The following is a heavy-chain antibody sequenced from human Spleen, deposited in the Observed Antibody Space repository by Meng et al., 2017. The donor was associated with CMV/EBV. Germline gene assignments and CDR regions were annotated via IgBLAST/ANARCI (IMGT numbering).Heavy chain of an antibody. V-gene: IGHV3-7*03. CDR3: AKDIERGAAAPRGMDV. Sequence: GESLKISCAASGFTFSSYWMNWVRQAPGKGLEWVAGIQHDGSEKSYVDSVKGRFAISRDNAKNSLYLQMNSLRAEDMALYYCAKDIERGAAAPRGMDVWGQGTTVTVSS. CDR1: GFTFSSYW. CDR2: IQHDGSEK. D-gene: IGHD2-2*01. J-gene: IGHJ6*02.